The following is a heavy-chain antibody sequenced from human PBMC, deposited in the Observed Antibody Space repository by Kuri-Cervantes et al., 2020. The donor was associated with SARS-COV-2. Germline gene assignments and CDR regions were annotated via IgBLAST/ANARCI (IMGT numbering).Heavy chain of an antibody. CDR1: GFRFTTYW. V-gene: IGHV5-51*01. Sequence: GGSLRLSCKGSGFRFTTYWIGWVRQMPGKGLEWMPIIYPTDSDTRYSPSFQGQVTISADKSISTAYLQWSSLKASDSAMYYCARTRGSYYTDTFDLWGQGTMVTVSS. D-gene: IGHD1-26*01. J-gene: IGHJ3*01. CDR3: ARTRGSYYTDTFDL. CDR2: IYPTDSDT.